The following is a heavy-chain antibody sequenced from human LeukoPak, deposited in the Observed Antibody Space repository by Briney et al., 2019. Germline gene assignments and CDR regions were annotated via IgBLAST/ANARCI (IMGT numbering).Heavy chain of an antibody. D-gene: IGHD3-10*01. CDR2: ISGSGGST. V-gene: IGHV3-23*01. CDR3: AKIGGWFGDDPLPRFDP. J-gene: IGHJ5*02. Sequence: GGSLRLSCAASGFTFSSYAMSWVRQAPGKGLEWVSTISGSGGSTYYADSVKGRFTISRDNSKNTLYLQMNSLRAEDTAVYYCAKIGGWFGDDPLPRFDPWGQGTLVTVSS. CDR1: GFTFSSYA.